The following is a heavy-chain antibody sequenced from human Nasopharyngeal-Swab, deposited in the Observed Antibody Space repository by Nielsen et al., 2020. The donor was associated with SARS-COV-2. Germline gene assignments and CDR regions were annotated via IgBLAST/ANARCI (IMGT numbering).Heavy chain of an antibody. CDR2: INHSGST. V-gene: IGHV4-34*01. CDR3: ARFYSYGYRPRFDY. Sequence: SETLSLTCTVSGGSISSYYWSWIRQPPGKGLEWIGEINHSGSTNYNPSLKSRVTISVDTSKNQFSLKLSSVTAADTAVYYCARFYSYGYRPRFDYWGQGTLVTVSS. J-gene: IGHJ4*02. D-gene: IGHD5-18*01. CDR1: GGSISSYY.